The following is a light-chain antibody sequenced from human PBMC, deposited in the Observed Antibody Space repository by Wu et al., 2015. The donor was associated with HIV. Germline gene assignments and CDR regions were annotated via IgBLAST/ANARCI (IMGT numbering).Light chain of an antibody. Sequence: EIVLTQSPGTLSLSPGEGATLSCRASLSVSNTDLAWYQQKPGQAPRLLIYGASSRATGIPDRFSGSGSGTDFTLTISSLQSEDFAVYFCQQYDNWPPWTFGQGTKVE. V-gene: IGKV3-20*01. CDR2: GAS. CDR1: LSVSNTD. J-gene: IGKJ1*01. CDR3: QQYDNWPPWT.